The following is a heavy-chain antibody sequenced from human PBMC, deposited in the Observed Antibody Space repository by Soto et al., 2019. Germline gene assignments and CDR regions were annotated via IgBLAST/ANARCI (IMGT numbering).Heavy chain of an antibody. V-gene: IGHV4-4*02. CDR2: IYHSGST. Sequence: SETLSLTCAVSGGSFSSSNWWSWVRQPPGKGLEWIGEIYHSGSTNYNPSLKSRVTISVDTSKNQFSLKLTSVTAADTAVYYCARDDSQRPATYWGQGTLVTVSS. CDR1: GGSFSSSNW. D-gene: IGHD1-26*01. CDR3: ARDDSQRPATY. J-gene: IGHJ4*02.